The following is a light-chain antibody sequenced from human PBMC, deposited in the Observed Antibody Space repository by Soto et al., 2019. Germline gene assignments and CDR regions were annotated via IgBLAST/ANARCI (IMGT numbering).Light chain of an antibody. V-gene: IGKV3-11*01. J-gene: IGKJ4*01. CDR1: QTVRNF. CDR3: HQRADWSLT. CDR2: DAS. Sequence: IVLTQSPATLSLSPGERATLSCRASQTVRNFLSWYQQKPGQAPRLLIYDASNRATGIPARFSGSGSGTDFTLTLSSLEPEDFAIYYCHQRADWSLTFGGGTEVELK.